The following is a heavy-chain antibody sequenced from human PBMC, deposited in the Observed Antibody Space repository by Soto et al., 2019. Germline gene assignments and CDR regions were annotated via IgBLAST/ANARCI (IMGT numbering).Heavy chain of an antibody. J-gene: IGHJ4*02. D-gene: IGHD2-15*01. Sequence: QVQLVESGGGVVQPGRSLRLSCAASGFTFSSYGMHWVRQAPGKGLEWVAVISYDGSNKYYADSVKGRFTISRDNSKNTLSLQMNSLRAEDTAVYYCAKVGHVVVVAASNFDYWGQGTLVTVSS. CDR3: AKVGHVVVVAASNFDY. CDR1: GFTFSSYG. V-gene: IGHV3-30*18. CDR2: ISYDGSNK.